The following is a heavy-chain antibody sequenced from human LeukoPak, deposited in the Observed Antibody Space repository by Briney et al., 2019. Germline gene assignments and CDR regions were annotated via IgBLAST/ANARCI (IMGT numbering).Heavy chain of an antibody. CDR3: ARLACSGGSCYLDY. Sequence: SETLSLTCTVSGGSISSYYWSWIRQPPGQGLEWIGYIYYSGSTNYNPSLKSRVTISVDTSKNQFSLKLSSVTAADTAVYYCARLACSGGSCYLDYWGQGTLVTVSS. D-gene: IGHD2-15*01. V-gene: IGHV4-59*08. J-gene: IGHJ4*02. CDR1: GGSISSYY. CDR2: IYYSGST.